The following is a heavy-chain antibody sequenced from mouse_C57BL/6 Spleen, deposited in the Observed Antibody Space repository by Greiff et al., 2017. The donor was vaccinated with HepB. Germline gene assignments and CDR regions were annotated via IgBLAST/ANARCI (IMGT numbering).Heavy chain of an antibody. D-gene: IGHD2-1*01. CDR3: ARDPYGNLYPY. V-gene: IGHV1-55*01. Sequence: VQLQQPGAELVKPGASVKMSCKASGYTFTSYWITWVKQRPGQGLEWIGDIYPGSGSTNYNEKFKSKATLTVDTSSSTAYMQRSSLTSEDSAVYYCARDPYGNLYPYWGQGTLVTVSA. CDR1: GYTFTSYW. CDR2: IYPGSGST. J-gene: IGHJ3*01.